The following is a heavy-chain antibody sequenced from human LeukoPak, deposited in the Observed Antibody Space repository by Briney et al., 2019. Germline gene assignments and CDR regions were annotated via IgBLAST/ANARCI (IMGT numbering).Heavy chain of an antibody. CDR1: GGSISTYY. Sequence: PSETLSLTCTVSGGSISTYYWTWIRQPPGKGLEWTGHIYYSGSTNYNPSLKSRVTISVDTSKNQFSLKLSSVTAADTAIYHCARGARREGYNFDYWGQGTLVTVSS. CDR3: ARGARREGYNFDY. V-gene: IGHV4-59*01. D-gene: IGHD5-24*01. J-gene: IGHJ4*02. CDR2: IYYSGST.